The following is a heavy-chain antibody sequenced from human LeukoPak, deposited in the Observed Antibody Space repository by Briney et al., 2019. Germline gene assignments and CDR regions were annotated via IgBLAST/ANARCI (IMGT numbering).Heavy chain of an antibody. Sequence: GGSLRLSCAASGFTFSSYNMNWVRQAPGKGLEWVSYISSSGSTIYYADSVKGRFTISRDNAKNLLYLQMNRLRAEDTAVYYCAGAIYSAYADGAYWGQGTLVTVSS. J-gene: IGHJ4*02. D-gene: IGHD5-12*01. V-gene: IGHV3-48*04. CDR1: GFTFSSYN. CDR3: AGAIYSAYADGAY. CDR2: ISSSGSTI.